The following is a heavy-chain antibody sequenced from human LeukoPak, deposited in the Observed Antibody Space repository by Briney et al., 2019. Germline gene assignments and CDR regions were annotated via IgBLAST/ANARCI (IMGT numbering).Heavy chain of an antibody. CDR2: INANSGDT. CDR3: AGEYCRGGRCNQAFEY. V-gene: IGHV1-2*02. J-gene: IGHJ4*02. Sequence: ASVKVSCKTSGYTFTDFYMHWVRQAPGQGLECMGCINANSGDTNSPQKFQGRVTLTRDTSITTVYMELSSLRSDDAAVYYCAGEYCRGGRCNQAFEYWGQGTLVTLSS. D-gene: IGHD2-15*01. CDR1: GYTFTDFY.